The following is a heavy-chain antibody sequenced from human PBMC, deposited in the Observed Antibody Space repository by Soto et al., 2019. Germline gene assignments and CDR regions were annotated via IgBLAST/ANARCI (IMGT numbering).Heavy chain of an antibody. D-gene: IGHD5-12*01. CDR3: ARDFVSTIGDFDY. V-gene: IGHV1-2*02. Sequence: QVQLVQSGAEVKKPGASVKVSCKASGYSFTGYYIHWVRQAPGQGLERVGWVNPNSGAKNYAQKYQGRVTMTRGTSISTDYMEVSRLTSDDTAVYYCARDFVSTIGDFDYWGQGTLVTVSS. CDR2: VNPNSGAK. J-gene: IGHJ4*02. CDR1: GYSFTGYY.